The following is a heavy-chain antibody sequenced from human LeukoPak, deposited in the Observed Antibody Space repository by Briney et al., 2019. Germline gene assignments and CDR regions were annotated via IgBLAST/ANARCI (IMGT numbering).Heavy chain of an antibody. CDR3: AKASPRRLSSTSLETH. J-gene: IGHJ4*02. CDR1: GFTFSSYA. V-gene: IGHV3-23*01. CDR2: ISGSGGST. D-gene: IGHD2-2*01. Sequence: GGSLRLSCAASGFTFSSYAMSWVRQAPGKGLEWVSAISGSGGSTYYADSVKGRFTISRDNSKNTLYLQMNSLRAEDTAVYYCAKASPRRLSSTSLETHWGQGTLVTVSS.